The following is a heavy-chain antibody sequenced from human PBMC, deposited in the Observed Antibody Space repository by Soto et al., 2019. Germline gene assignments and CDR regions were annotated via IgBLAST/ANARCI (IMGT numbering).Heavy chain of an antibody. J-gene: IGHJ4*02. Sequence: TLSLTCTVSGGSISSGDYYWSWIRQPPGKGLEWIGYIYYSGSTYYNPSLKSRVTISVDTSKNQFSLKLSSVTAADTAVYYCARLDYGDYDIDYWGQGTLVTVSS. V-gene: IGHV4-30-4*01. CDR3: ARLDYGDYDIDY. D-gene: IGHD4-17*01. CDR2: IYYSGST. CDR1: GGSISSGDYY.